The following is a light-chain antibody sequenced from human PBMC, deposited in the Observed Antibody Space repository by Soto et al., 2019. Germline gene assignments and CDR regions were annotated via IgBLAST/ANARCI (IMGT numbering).Light chain of an antibody. CDR3: QQYASSPRT. J-gene: IGKJ1*01. V-gene: IGKV3-20*01. Sequence: EIVLTQSPGTLSLSPGERATLSCRASHSVSSSYLAWYQQKPGQAPSLLIYGASNRATGIPDRFSGSGSGTDFTLTISRLEPEDFAVYYCQQYASSPRTFGQGTKVDIK. CDR2: GAS. CDR1: HSVSSSY.